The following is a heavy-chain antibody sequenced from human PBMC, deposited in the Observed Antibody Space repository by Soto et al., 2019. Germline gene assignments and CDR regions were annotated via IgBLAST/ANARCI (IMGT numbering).Heavy chain of an antibody. V-gene: IGHV1-18*01. Sequence: ASVKVSCKASGYTFTSYGISWVRQAPGQGLEWMGWISAYNGNTNYAQELQGRVTMTTDTSTSTAYMELRSLRSDDTAVYYCAREAPDYYYYYMDVWGKGTTVTVSS. CDR3: AREAPDYYYYYMDV. CDR2: ISAYNGNT. CDR1: GYTFTSYG. J-gene: IGHJ6*03.